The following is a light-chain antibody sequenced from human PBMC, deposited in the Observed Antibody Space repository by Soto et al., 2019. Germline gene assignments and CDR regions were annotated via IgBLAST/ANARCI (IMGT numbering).Light chain of an antibody. CDR1: QSVLYSSNNKNY. CDR3: QQYYITPQT. CDR2: CAS. J-gene: IGKJ1*01. V-gene: IGKV4-1*01. Sequence: DIVMTQSPDSLAVSLGERATINCKSSQSVLYSSNNKNYLAWYQQKPGQPPKLLIYCASTRESGVPDRLSGSGSGTDFTLTISSLQAEDVAVYYCQQYYITPQTFGQGTKVEIK.